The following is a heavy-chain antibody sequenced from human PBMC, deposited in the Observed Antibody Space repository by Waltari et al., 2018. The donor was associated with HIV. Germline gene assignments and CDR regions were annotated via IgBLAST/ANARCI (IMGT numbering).Heavy chain of an antibody. V-gene: IGHV1-2*02. CDR3: ASVTDSGTAVAN. D-gene: IGHD3-10*01. CDR2: IKPNSLET. Sequence: QVNLVKSGADVKKPGSSVRVSCKTPGYTFHASFLCWVRQARGRALEWVGKIKPNSLETKSAKRLESRVTLTRDLSTSAGYVELCRLPPDDTTVYYCASVTDSGTAVANLGQGTRISVAS. CDR1: GYTFHASF. J-gene: IGHJ4*02.